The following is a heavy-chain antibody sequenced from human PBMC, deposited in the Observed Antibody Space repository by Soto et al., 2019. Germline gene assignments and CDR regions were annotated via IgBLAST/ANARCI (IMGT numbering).Heavy chain of an antibody. J-gene: IGHJ4*02. CDR2: IYYSGNT. V-gene: IGHV4-4*02. CDR1: GGSISSSAW. D-gene: IGHD1-26*01. Sequence: QVQLQESGPGLVKPSGTLSLTCIVSGGSISSSAWWTWVRQPPGKGLEWIGEIYYSGNTNYDPSVKRRVSISLNKSKNQFSLNLNSVTAADTAVYYCARGAVGPRDLAYWGQGTLVTVSS. CDR3: ARGAVGPRDLAY.